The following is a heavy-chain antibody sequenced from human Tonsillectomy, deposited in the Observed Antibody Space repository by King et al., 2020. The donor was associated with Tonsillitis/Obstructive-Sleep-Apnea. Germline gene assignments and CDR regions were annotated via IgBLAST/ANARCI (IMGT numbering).Heavy chain of an antibody. J-gene: IGHJ4*02. V-gene: IGHV3-23*04. CDR3: AKADLGYCSGGSCYYFDY. CDR2: ISGSVTST. CDR1: GFTFSSYA. D-gene: IGHD2-15*01. Sequence: VQLVESGGGLVQPGGSLRLSCAASGFTFSSYAMSWVRQAPGKGREWVSVISGSVTSTYYADSVKGRFTISRDNSKNTLYLQMNSRRAEDTAVYYCAKADLGYCSGGSCYYFDYWGQGTLVTVSS.